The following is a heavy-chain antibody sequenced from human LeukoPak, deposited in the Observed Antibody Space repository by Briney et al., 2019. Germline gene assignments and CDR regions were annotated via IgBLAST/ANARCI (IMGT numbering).Heavy chain of an antibody. V-gene: IGHV3-7*03. CDR1: GFTFSSYW. Sequence: GGSLRLSCAASGFTFSSYWMSWVRQAPGKGLEWVANIKQDGSEKYYVDSVKGRFTISRDNAKNSLYLQMNSLRAEDTAVYYCGGYGDYLGLEYWGQGTLVTVSS. CDR2: IKQDGSEK. D-gene: IGHD4-17*01. CDR3: GGYGDYLGLEY. J-gene: IGHJ4*02.